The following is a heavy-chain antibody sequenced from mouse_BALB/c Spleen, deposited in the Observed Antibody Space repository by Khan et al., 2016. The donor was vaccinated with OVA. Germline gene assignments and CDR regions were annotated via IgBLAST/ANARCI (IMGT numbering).Heavy chain of an antibody. V-gene: IGHV3-5*02. D-gene: IGHD1-1*01. CDR2: IYYSGTV. CDR1: GISITSGNYR. Sequence: EVQLQESGPGLVKPSQTVSLTCTVTGISITSGNYRWSWIRQFPGNKLEWIGNIYYSGTVTYNPSLTSLTTITRDTSKNQFFLEMNSLTAEDTATYYCARDYGSLYWFIDVWGAGTTVTVSS. CDR3: ARDYGSLYWFIDV. J-gene: IGHJ1*01.